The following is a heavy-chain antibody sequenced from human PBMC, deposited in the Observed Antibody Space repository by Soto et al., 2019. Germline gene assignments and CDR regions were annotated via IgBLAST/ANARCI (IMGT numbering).Heavy chain of an antibody. J-gene: IGHJ4*02. CDR2: IYSGGGT. CDR3: ERVTTTLVHRFDY. V-gene: IGHV3-53*01. D-gene: IGHD4-4*01. Sequence: PGGSLRLSCAASGFTVRGSYMYWVRQAPGKGLEWVSVIYSGGGTDYEASVKGRFTLSSDNSKNMLYLQMSSLRAEDTAVYYCERVTTTLVHRFDYWGQGTPVTVYS. CDR1: GFTVRGSY.